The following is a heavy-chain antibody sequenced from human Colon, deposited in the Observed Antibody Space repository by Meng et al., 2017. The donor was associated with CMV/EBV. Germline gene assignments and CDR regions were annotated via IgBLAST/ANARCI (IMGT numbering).Heavy chain of an antibody. D-gene: IGHD2-2*01. J-gene: IGHJ3*02. CDR2: VSGSGGST. CDR1: ELTFTNRA. Sequence: GGSLRLSCAASELTFTNRAMNWVRQAPGRGLEWVSYVSGSGGSTVYADSVKGRFTISRDNSKNTLYLQMNSLRAEDTAVYYCATNFRTLHCSSTSCYDLGAFDIWGQGTMVTVSS. V-gene: IGHV3-23*01. CDR3: ATNFRTLHCSSTSCYDLGAFDI.